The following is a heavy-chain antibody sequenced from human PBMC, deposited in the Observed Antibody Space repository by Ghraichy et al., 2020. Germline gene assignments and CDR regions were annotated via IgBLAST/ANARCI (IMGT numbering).Heavy chain of an antibody. D-gene: IGHD2-15*01. Sequence: IGEINHSGSTNYNPSLKSRVTISVDTSKNQFSLKLSYVTAADTAVYYCASMTPDCIGGSCYSVPIDY. V-gene: IGHV4-34*01. CDR2: INHSGST. J-gene: IGHJ4*01. CDR3: ASMTPDCIGGSCYSVPIDY.